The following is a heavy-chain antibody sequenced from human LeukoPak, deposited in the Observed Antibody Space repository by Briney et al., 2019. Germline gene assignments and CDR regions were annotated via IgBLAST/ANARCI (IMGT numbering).Heavy chain of an antibody. CDR3: ARVRYNWNYGLDY. CDR2: INPSGGST. V-gene: IGHV1-46*01. Sequence: ASVKVSCKASGYTFPSYYMHWVRQAPGQGLEWMGIINPSGGSTSCAQKFQGRVTMTRDTSTSTVYMELSSLRSQYTAVYYCARVRYNWNYGLDYWGQGTLVTVSS. CDR1: GYTFPSYY. D-gene: IGHD1-7*01. J-gene: IGHJ4*02.